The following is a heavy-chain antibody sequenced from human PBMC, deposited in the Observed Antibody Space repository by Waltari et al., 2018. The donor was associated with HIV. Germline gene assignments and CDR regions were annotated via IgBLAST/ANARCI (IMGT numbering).Heavy chain of an antibody. D-gene: IGHD3-22*01. Sequence: LVRSGGGLVQPGGSLRGSCAASGVTARSQAMRSVRRAPGKGLQWVSTISGSGSQTYYAESAKGRFAISRDNSEDTLILQMTRLRVEDTALYFCAKDFDTSGLPYVVIDSWGQGTLVTVSS. CDR2: ISGSGSQT. CDR1: GVTARSQA. V-gene: IGHV3-23*04. CDR3: AKDFDTSGLPYVVIDS. J-gene: IGHJ4*02.